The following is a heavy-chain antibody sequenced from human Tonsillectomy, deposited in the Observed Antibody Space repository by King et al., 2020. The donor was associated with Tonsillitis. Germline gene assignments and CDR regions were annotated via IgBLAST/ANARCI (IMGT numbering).Heavy chain of an antibody. CDR3: AKDLEVFAYYSDTHGYYPPNSLDY. Sequence: VQLVESGGGVVQPGGSLRLSCAASGFTFSAYGMHWVRQAPGKGLEWVAFIQFDGTNKYYADSVKGRFTISRDNSKNTLFLQMDSLSAEDTAAYYCAKDLEVFAYYSDTHGYYPPNSLDYWGPGTLVTVSS. D-gene: IGHD3-22*01. CDR2: IQFDGTNK. CDR1: GFTFSAYG. V-gene: IGHV3-30*02. J-gene: IGHJ4*02.